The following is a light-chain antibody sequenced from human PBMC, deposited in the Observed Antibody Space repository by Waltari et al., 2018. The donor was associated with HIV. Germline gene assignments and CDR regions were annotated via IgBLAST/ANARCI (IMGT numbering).Light chain of an antibody. CDR3: CSYAGGNTLV. V-gene: IGLV2-23*02. Sequence: QSALTQPASVSGPPGQSIPLSCTGTSSDFGGYNFVSWYQQNPGKAPKLMIYEVTKRPSGVSNHFSASKSGNTASLTISGLQAEDEADYYCCSYAGGNTLVFGGGTKLTVL. CDR1: SSDFGGYNF. J-gene: IGLJ2*01. CDR2: EVT.